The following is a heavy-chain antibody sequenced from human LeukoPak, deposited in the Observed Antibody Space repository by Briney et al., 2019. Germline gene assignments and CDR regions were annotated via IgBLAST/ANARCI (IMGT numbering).Heavy chain of an antibody. CDR1: GYTFTSYY. V-gene: IGHV1-46*01. J-gene: IGHJ4*02. CDR3: ARVDTRRYCSSTSCYTEDY. Sequence: GASVKVSCKASGYTFTSYYMHWVRQAPGQGLEWMGIINPSGGSTSYAQKFQGRVTMTRDTSTSTVCMELSSLRSEDTAVYYCARVDTRRYCSSTSCYTEDYWGQGTLVTVSS. CDR2: INPSGGST. D-gene: IGHD2-2*02.